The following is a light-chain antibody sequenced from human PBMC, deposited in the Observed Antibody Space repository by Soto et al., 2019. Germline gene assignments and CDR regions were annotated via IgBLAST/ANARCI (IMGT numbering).Light chain of an antibody. CDR3: QQYGTSPRK. CDR1: QSVSSSN. J-gene: IGKJ1*01. CDR2: GAS. V-gene: IGKV3-20*01. Sequence: EIVLTQSPGTLSLSPGERATLSCRASQSVSSSNLAWYQQKPGQAPRLLIYGASSRATGIPDRFSGSGSGTDFTLTISRLEPEDFIVYYCQQYGTSPRKFGQGTKVEIK.